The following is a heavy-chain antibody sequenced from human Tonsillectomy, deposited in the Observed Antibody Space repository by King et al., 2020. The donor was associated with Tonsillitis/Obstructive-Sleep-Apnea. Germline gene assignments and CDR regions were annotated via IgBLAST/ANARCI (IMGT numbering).Heavy chain of an antibody. J-gene: IGHJ3*02. CDR3: ARGLTWTRGYCCSNRCRHDAFDI. CDR1: GFSFSNYG. D-gene: IGHD2-2*01. Sequence: VQLVESGGGLVQPGGSLRLSCAASGFSFSNYGMNWVRQAPGKGLEWVSGLTGSGATTNYADSVKGRFTVSRANSKNMLYLQMYSLRAEDTAVYYCARGLTWTRGYCCSNRCRHDAFDIWGQGTMVSVSS. V-gene: IGHV3-23*04. CDR2: LTGSGATT.